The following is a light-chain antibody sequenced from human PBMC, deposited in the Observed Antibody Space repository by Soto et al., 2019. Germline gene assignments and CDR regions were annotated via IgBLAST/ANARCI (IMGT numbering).Light chain of an antibody. J-gene: IGKJ1*01. Sequence: EIVMTQSPATLSVSPGERATLSCRASQSVSSNLAWYQQKPGQAPSLLIYGASTRATGIPARFSGSGSGTEFTLTISSLQSVDFAVYYCQQYNNWPRTFGQGTKVEIK. CDR1: QSVSSN. CDR3: QQYNNWPRT. V-gene: IGKV3-15*01. CDR2: GAS.